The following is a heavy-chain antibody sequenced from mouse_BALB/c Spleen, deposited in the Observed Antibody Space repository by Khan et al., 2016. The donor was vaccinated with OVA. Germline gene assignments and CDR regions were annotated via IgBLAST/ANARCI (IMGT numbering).Heavy chain of an antibody. CDR3: ARIKKIVATYFDY. CDR2: TNPTNGRT. Sequence: QVQLQQSGAELVKAGASVKMSCKASGYTFTSYWMHWVKQRLGQGLEWFAETNPTNGRTYYNEKFKSKATLTVDKSSSPAYMLLSGPTFEASAVYYCARIKKIVATYFDYWGQGTTLTVSS. J-gene: IGHJ2*01. V-gene: IGHV1S81*02. D-gene: IGHD1-1*01. CDR1: GYTFTSYW.